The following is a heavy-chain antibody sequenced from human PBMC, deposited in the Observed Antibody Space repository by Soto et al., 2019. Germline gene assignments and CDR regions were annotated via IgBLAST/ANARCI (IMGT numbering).Heavy chain of an antibody. D-gene: IGHD6-6*01. J-gene: IGHJ4*02. CDR3: ASDRDYRRSSLDH. CDR2: INPNSDGT. V-gene: IGHV1-2*02. Sequence: ASVKVSCKASGYTFTDYVMHWVRQAPGQGLEWMGWINPNSDGTNYAQKFQGRVTMTRNTSISTAYMELSRLRSDDTAVYYCASDRDYRRSSLDHWGKGTLVTVSS. CDR1: GYTFTDYV.